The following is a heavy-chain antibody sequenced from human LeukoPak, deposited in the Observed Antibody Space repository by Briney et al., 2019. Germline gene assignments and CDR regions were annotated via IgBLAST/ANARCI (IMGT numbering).Heavy chain of an antibody. CDR2: INPNSGGT. CDR3: ARENCSGGSCTNWFDP. V-gene: IGHV1-2*04. J-gene: IGHJ5*02. D-gene: IGHD2-15*01. Sequence: WASVKVSCKASGYTFTGYYMHWVRQAPGQGLEWMGWINPNSGGTNYAQKFQGWVTMTRDTSISTAYMELSRLRSDDTAVYYCARENCSGGSCTNWFDPWGQGTLVTVSS. CDR1: GYTFTGYY.